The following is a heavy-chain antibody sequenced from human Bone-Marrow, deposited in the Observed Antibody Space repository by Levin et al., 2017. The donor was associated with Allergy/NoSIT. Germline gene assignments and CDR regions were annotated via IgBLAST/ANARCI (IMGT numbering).Heavy chain of an antibody. CDR3: ARHYGSGTYPLDY. V-gene: IGHV4-59*01. CDR2: IFYSGST. CDR1: GGSIRSYY. J-gene: IGHJ4*02. D-gene: IGHD3-10*01. Sequence: SQTLSLTCTVSGGSIRSYYWSWIRQPPGKGLEWIGYIFYSGSTNYNPSLKSRVTLSVDTSKNQFSLKLSSVTAADTAVYYCARHYGSGTYPLDYWGQGTLVTVSS.